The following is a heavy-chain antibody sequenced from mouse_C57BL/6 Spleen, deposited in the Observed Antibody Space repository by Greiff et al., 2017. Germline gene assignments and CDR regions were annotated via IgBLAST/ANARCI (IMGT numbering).Heavy chain of an antibody. D-gene: IGHD2-4*01. CDR2: INPNDSYT. Sequence: VQLQQPGPELVKPGASVKLSCKASGYTFTSYWMHWVKQRPGQGLEWIGKINPNDSYTNYNQKFKGKATLTVDTSSSTAYMELSSLTSEDSAVYDCARGSCDYDLDYWGQGTTVTVSS. V-gene: IGHV1-50*01. CDR3: ARGSCDYDLDY. CDR1: GYTFTSYW. J-gene: IGHJ2*01.